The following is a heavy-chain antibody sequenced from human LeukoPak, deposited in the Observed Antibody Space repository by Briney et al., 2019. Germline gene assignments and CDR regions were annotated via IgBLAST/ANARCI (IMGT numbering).Heavy chain of an antibody. CDR1: GFTFSNYG. CDR3: ARGGSYLSAFDI. D-gene: IGHD1-26*01. J-gene: IGHJ3*02. CDR2: IYSGGST. Sequence: GGSLRLSCAASGFTFSNYGMSWVRQAPGKGLEWVSIIYSGGSTFYADSVKGRFTISRDNSKNTLYLQMNSLRAEDTAVYYCARGGSYLSAFDIWGQGTMVTVSS. V-gene: IGHV3-53*01.